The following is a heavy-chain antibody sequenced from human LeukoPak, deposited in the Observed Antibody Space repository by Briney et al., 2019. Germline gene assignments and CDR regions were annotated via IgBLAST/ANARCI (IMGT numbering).Heavy chain of an antibody. D-gene: IGHD3-10*01. J-gene: IGHJ4*02. CDR3: ASAMVRGVIIPLG. CDR1: GGSISSGGYY. Sequence: PSETLSLTCTVSGGSISSGGYYWGWIRQPPGKGLEWIGSIYYSGSTYYNPSLKSRVTISVDTSKSQFSLKLSSVTAADTAVYYCASAMVRGVIIPLGWGQGTLVTVSS. CDR2: IYYSGST. V-gene: IGHV4-39*07.